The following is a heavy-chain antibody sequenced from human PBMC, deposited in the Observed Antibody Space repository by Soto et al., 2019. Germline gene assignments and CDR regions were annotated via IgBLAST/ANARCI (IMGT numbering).Heavy chain of an antibody. CDR3: ARAGDPTSQIAAAGSVDY. D-gene: IGHD6-13*01. Sequence: QVQLQESGPGLVKPSQTLSLTCTVSGGSISSGDYYWSWIRQPPGKGLEWIGYIYYSGSTYYNPSLKSRVTISVDTSKNQFSLKLSSVTAADTAVYYCARAGDPTSQIAAAGSVDYWGQGTLVTVSS. CDR2: IYYSGST. V-gene: IGHV4-30-4*01. J-gene: IGHJ4*02. CDR1: GGSISSGDYY.